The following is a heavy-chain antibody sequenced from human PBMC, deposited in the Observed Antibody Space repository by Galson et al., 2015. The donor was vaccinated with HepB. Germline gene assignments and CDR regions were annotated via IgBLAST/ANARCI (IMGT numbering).Heavy chain of an antibody. V-gene: IGHV3-23*01. D-gene: IGHD3-10*01. J-gene: IGHJ6*02. CDR3: AKEGILLWRYGMDV. CDR2: ISGGVGTT. CDR1: GFTFNNYV. Sequence: SLRLSCAASGFTFNNYVMSWVRQAPGKGLEWVSSISGGVGTTYYGDSVKGRFSMSRDNSRTTLYLQMNSLRVEETAIYYCAKEGILLWRYGMDVWGQGTTVTVSS.